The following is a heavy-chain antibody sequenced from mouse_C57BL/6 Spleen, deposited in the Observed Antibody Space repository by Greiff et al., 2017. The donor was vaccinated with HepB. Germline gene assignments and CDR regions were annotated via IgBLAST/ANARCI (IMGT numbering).Heavy chain of an antibody. Sequence: VQRVESGPGLVAPSQSLSITCTVSGFSLTSYAISWVRQPPGKGLEWLGVIWTGGGTNYNSALKSRLSISKDNSKSQVFLKMNSLQTDDTARYYCASLYGKGGYAMDYWGQGTSVTVSS. J-gene: IGHJ4*01. CDR2: IWTGGGT. CDR3: ASLYGKGGYAMDY. CDR1: GFSLTSYA. D-gene: IGHD2-1*01. V-gene: IGHV2-9-1*01.